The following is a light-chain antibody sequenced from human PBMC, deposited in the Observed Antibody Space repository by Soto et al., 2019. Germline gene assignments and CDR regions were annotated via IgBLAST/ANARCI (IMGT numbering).Light chain of an antibody. Sequence: DIQMTQSTSSLSAFVGDRVTITCRASQGISNYLAWYQQKPGKVPKLLIYAASTLQSGVPSRFSGSGSGTDFTLTISSLRPEDVAASYCQRYDSAPFTFGPGTKVNIK. CDR1: QGISNY. CDR3: QRYDSAPFT. J-gene: IGKJ3*01. V-gene: IGKV1-27*01. CDR2: AAS.